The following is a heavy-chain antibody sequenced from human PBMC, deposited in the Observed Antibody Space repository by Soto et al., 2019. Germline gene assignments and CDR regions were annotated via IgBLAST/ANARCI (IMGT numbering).Heavy chain of an antibody. CDR3: ARDPIYYDSSGSWVPHYYFDY. Sequence: SETLSLTCAVYGGSFSGYYWSWIRQPPGKGLEWIGEINHSGSTNYNPSLKSRVTISVDTSKNQFSLKLSSVTAADTAVYYCARDPIYYDSSGSWVPHYYFDYWGQGTLVTVSS. D-gene: IGHD3-22*01. CDR1: GGSFSGYY. CDR2: INHSGST. J-gene: IGHJ4*02. V-gene: IGHV4-34*01.